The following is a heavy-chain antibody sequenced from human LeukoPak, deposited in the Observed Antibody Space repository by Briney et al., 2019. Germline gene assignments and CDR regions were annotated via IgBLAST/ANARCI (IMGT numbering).Heavy chain of an antibody. CDR1: GFSINSAYY. D-gene: IGHD3-3*01. CDR2: INHSGTT. J-gene: IGHJ4*02. CDR3: ARLPRSVFGVDYIDY. Sequence: SETLSLTCTVSGFSINSAYYWGWIRQPPGKGKEWIGAINHSGTTYHNTPLKSRVTISVDTSNNQFSLRLSYVTAADTAVYYCARLPRSVFGVDYIDYWGQGTLVTVSS. V-gene: IGHV4-38-2*02.